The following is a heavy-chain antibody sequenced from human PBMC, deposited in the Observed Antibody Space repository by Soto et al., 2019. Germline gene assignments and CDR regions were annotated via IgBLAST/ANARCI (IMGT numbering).Heavy chain of an antibody. D-gene: IGHD3-16*02. CDR1: GYTFTSYG. CDR3: ARGKWRLHLGELSPRPYFDY. CDR2: INPNNGST. Sequence: ASVKVSCKASGYTFTSYGISWVRQAPGQGLEWMGWINPNNGSTNYAQKFQGRVTMTTDTSISTAYMELSRLRSDDTAVYYCARGKWRLHLGELSPRPYFDYWGQGTLVTVSS. V-gene: IGHV1-18*01. J-gene: IGHJ4*02.